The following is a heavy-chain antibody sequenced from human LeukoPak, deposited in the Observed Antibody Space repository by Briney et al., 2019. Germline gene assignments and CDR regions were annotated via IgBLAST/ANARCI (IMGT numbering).Heavy chain of an antibody. CDR2: LAYTGIS. CDR3: ARLPEGGYATSLRWLGP. CDR1: GASISRSY. D-gene: IGHD5-24*01. V-gene: IGHV4-59*08. J-gene: IGHJ5*02. Sequence: SETLSLTCTVSGASISRSYWIWIRQTPGKGLEWMGYLAYTGISTYNPSLKSRVTISRDESKNQFSLHLTHVTAADTAVYYCARLPEGGYATSLRWLGPWGQGTRVTVSS.